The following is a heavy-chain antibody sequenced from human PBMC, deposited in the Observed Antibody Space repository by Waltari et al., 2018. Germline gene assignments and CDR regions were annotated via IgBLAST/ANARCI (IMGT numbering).Heavy chain of an antibody. J-gene: IGHJ5*02. Sequence: QVQLVQSGAAVKKPGSSVKVSCKASGGTFSSYAISWVRQAPGQGLEWMGGIIPIFGTANYAQKFQGRVTITTDESTSTAYMELSSLRSEDTAVYYCARLDYCSGGSCYSGQWFDPWGQGTLVTVSS. D-gene: IGHD2-15*01. CDR1: GGTFSSYA. V-gene: IGHV1-69*05. CDR3: ARLDYCSGGSCYSGQWFDP. CDR2: IIPIFGTA.